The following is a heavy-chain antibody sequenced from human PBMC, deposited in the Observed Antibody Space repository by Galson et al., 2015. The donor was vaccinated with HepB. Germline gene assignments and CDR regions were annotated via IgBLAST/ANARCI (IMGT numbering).Heavy chain of an antibody. CDR1: GFTFSSYG. D-gene: IGHD6-13*01. J-gene: IGHJ3*02. V-gene: IGHV3-33*08. Sequence: SLRLSCAASGFTFSSYGMHWVRQAPGKGLEWVAVIWYDGSNKYYADSVKGRFTISRDNSKNTLYLQMNSLRAEDTAVYYCAREGIAAAGTSFYAFDIWGQGTMVTVSS. CDR2: IWYDGSNK. CDR3: AREGIAAAGTSFYAFDI.